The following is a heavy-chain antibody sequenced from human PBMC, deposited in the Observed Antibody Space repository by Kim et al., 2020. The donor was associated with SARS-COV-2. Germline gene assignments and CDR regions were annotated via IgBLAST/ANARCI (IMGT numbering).Heavy chain of an antibody. Sequence: SVKVSCKASGGTFSSYAISWVRQAPGQGLEWMGGIIPIFGTANYAQKFQGRVTITADESTSTAYMELSSLRSEDTTVYYCARGDCSSTSCRRQTLYYYYGMDVWGQGTTVTVSS. D-gene: IGHD2-2*01. V-gene: IGHV1-69*13. J-gene: IGHJ6*02. CDR3: ARGDCSSTSCRRQTLYYYYGMDV. CDR2: IIPIFGTA. CDR1: GGTFSSYA.